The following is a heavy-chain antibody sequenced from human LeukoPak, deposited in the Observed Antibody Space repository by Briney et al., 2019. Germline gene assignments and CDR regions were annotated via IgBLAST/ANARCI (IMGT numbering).Heavy chain of an antibody. CDR3: AKLTGGYGSGSYPYYYYYMDV. CDR1: GYTFTGYY. Sequence: ASVKVSCKASGYTFTGYYMHWVRQAPGQGREWMGWINPNSGGTNYAQKFQGRVTMTRDTSISTAYMELSSLRSEDTAVYYCAKLTGGYGSGSYPYYYYYMDVWGKGTTVTISS. D-gene: IGHD3-10*01. V-gene: IGHV1-2*02. CDR2: INPNSGGT. J-gene: IGHJ6*03.